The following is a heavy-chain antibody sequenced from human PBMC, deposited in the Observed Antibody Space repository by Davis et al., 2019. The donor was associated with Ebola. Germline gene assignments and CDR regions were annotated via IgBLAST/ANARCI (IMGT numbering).Heavy chain of an antibody. CDR3: ARVWYSSSWSNFDY. CDR1: GGSFSGYY. D-gene: IGHD6-13*01. CDR2: INHSGST. J-gene: IGHJ4*02. V-gene: IGHV4-34*01. Sequence: PSETLSLTCAVYGGSFSGYYWSWIRQPPGKGLEWIGEINHSGSTNYNPSLKSRVTISVDTSKNQFSLKLSSVTAADTAVYYCARVWYSSSWSNFDYWGQGALVTVSS.